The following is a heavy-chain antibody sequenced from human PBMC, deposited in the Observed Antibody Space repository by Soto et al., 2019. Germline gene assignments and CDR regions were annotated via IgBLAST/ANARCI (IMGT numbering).Heavy chain of an antibody. D-gene: IGHD4-17*01. CDR3: ARSSQSTVTSSDY. J-gene: IGHJ4*02. V-gene: IGHV4-31*03. Sequence: SETLSLTCTVSGGSISSGGYYWSWIRQHPGKGLEWIGYIYYSGSTYYNPSLKSRVTISVDTSKNQFSLKLSSVTAADTAVYYFARSSQSTVTSSDYWGQXTLVTVSS. CDR2: IYYSGST. CDR1: GGSISSGGYY.